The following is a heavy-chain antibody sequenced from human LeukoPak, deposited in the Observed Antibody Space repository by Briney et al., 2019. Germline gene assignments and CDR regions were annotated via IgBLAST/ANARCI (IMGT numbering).Heavy chain of an antibody. CDR3: VKGWVRGVLNY. CDR1: GFTFTAYS. J-gene: IGHJ4*02. Sequence: GGSLRLSCSASGFTFTAYSMYWVRQAPGKGLGYVSGITNNADTTYYADSVKGRFTISRDNSKNTLYLQMSSLRAEDTAVYSCVKGWVRGVLNYWGQGTLVTVSS. D-gene: IGHD3-10*01. CDR2: ITNNADTT. V-gene: IGHV3-64D*06.